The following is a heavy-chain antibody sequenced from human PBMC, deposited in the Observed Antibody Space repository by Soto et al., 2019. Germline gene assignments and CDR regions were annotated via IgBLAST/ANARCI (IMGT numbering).Heavy chain of an antibody. V-gene: IGHV4-59*08. Sequence: SETLSLTCTVSGGYISSYYWSWIRQPPGKGLEWIGYIYYSGSTNYNPSLKSRVTISVDTSKNQFSLKLSSVTAADTAVYYCARQGVVVVAATNWFDPWGQGTLVTVSS. D-gene: IGHD2-15*01. CDR3: ARQGVVVVAATNWFDP. J-gene: IGHJ5*02. CDR2: IYYSGST. CDR1: GGYISSYY.